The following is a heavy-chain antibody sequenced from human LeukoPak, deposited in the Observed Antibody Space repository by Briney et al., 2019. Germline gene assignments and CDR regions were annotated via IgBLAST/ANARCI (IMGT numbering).Heavy chain of an antibody. CDR1: GESMKNYY. CDR3: ARTPSIAAAGIFDY. J-gene: IGHJ4*02. CDR2: IFYTGSP. Sequence: NPSETLSLTCNVSGESMKNYYWSWIRQSPGKGLEWIGYIFYTGSPNYNPSLKSRVTISVDTSKNRFSLTVSSVTAADTAVYYCARTPSIAAAGIFDYWGQGTLVTVSS. V-gene: IGHV4-59*08. D-gene: IGHD6-13*01.